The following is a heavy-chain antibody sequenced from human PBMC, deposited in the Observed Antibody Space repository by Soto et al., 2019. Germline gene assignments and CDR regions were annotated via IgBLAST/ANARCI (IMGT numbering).Heavy chain of an antibody. J-gene: IGHJ5*02. Sequence: PSETLSLTCTVSGGSISSGDYYWSWIRQPPGKGLEWIGYIYYSGSTYYNPSLKSRVTISVDTSKNQFSLKLSSVTAADTAVYYCARRRGISLARATLAFDPWGQGTLVTVSS. D-gene: IGHD3-3*02. CDR1: GGSISSGDYY. CDR3: ARRRGISLARATLAFDP. CDR2: IYYSGST. V-gene: IGHV4-30-4*01.